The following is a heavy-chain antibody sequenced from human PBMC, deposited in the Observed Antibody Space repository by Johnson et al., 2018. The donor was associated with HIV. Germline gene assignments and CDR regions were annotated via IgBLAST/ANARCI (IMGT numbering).Heavy chain of an antibody. J-gene: IGHJ3*02. Sequence: VQLVESGGGLVQPGGSLRLSCAASGFIVRSNYMNWVRQAPGKGLEWVSVIYSGGSTYYADSVKGRFTISRDNSKNTLYLQMNSLRAEDTAVYYCARDHSRDEAFDIWGQGTMVTVSS. CDR1: GFIVRSNY. V-gene: IGHV3-66*01. D-gene: IGHD5-24*01. CDR2: IYSGGST. CDR3: ARDHSRDEAFDI.